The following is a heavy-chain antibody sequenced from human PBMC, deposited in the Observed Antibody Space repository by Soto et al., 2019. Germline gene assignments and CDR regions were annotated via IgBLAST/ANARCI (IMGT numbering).Heavy chain of an antibody. D-gene: IGHD3-9*01. CDR2: IYHSGST. V-gene: IGHV4-4*02. CDR3: AARLDAQKTIP. J-gene: IGHJ5*02. CDR1: GGSVSSSNW. Sequence: QVQLQESGPGLVKPSGTLSLTCDVSGGSVSSSNWWSWVRQPPGKGLEWIGEIYHSGSTNYNPSLKSRVTVSLDKSTNQFSLKLSSVTAADSAVYYCAARLDAQKTIPWGQGALVTVSS.